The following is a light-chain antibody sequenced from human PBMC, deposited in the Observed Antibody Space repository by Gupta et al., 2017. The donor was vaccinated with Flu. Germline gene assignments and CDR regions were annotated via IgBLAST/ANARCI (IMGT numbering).Light chain of an antibody. CDR2: KNN. Sequence: SSSNIENNYVSWYHQLPGTAPKLLIYKNNGRPSEIPDRFSGSKSGTSATLGITGLQTGDEADYYCETWDSSLSAVVFGGGTKVTVL. J-gene: IGLJ2*01. CDR1: SSNIENNY. CDR3: ETWDSSLSAVV. V-gene: IGLV1-51*02.